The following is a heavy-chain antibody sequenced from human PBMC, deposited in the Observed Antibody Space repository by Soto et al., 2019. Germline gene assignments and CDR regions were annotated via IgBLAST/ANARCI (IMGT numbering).Heavy chain of an antibody. CDR2: VYISTGTT. CDR1: GPSISGYY. D-gene: IGHD3-3*01. J-gene: IGHJ6*02. Sequence: EPVSLTCKVSGPSISGYYWNWMRQAAGKGLEWIGRVYISTGTTNYNPSLMSRVTMSADTSKKQVSLNLSCVTAADTAIYYCAASTFGDYYGMDVWGQGASVTVSS. V-gene: IGHV4-4*07. CDR3: AASTFGDYYGMDV.